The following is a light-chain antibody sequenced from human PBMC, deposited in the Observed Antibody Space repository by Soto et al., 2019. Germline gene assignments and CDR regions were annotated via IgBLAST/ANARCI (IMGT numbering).Light chain of an antibody. V-gene: IGKV3-15*01. CDR2: GAP. J-gene: IGKJ2*01. CDR1: QSVASN. CDR3: QKYHNWPPQYT. Sequence: EIVMTQSPASLSVSPGDGATLSCRASQSVASNVAWYQQKPGQGPRLLIHGAPIRAVGVPARFGGSGSGTDFNLTISSPQSEEFAVYHCQKYHNWPPQYTFGQGTKRQIQ.